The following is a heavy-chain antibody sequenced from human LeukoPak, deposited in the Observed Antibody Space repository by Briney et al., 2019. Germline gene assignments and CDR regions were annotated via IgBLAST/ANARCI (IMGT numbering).Heavy chain of an antibody. J-gene: IGHJ3*02. D-gene: IGHD4-17*01. CDR1: GFIVSNNY. CDR2: IYSGGTA. CDR3: VRDPYRDYDRLDAFDI. Sequence: GGSLRLSCAASGFIVSNNYMSWVRQPPGEGLEWVSIIYSGGTADYADSVKGRFTVSRDHSKNTMYLQMNSLSSEDTAMYYCVRDPYRDYDRLDAFDIWGHGTMVTVSS. V-gene: IGHV3-66*01.